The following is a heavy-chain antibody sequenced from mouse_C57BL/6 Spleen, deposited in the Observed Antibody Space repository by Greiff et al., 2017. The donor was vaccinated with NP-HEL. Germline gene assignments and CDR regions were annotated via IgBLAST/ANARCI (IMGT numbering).Heavy chain of an antibody. J-gene: IGHJ2*01. CDR2: IYPGDGDT. V-gene: IGHV1-82*01. CDR3: ARQGAEYYGTLYYFDY. Sequence: QVQLKQSGPELVKPGASVKISCKASGYAFSSSWMNWVKQRPGKGLEWIGRIYPGDGDTNYNGKFKGKATLTADKSSSTAYMQLSSLTSEDSAVYFWARQGAEYYGTLYYFDYWGQGTTLTVSS. CDR1: GYAFSSSW. D-gene: IGHD1-1*01.